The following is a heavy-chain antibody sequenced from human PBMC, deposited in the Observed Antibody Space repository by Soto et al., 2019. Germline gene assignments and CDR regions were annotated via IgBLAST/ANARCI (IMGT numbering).Heavy chain of an antibody. V-gene: IGHV3-23*01. CDR2: IRGSGGST. J-gene: IGHJ3*02. D-gene: IGHD6-19*01. CDR1: GFTFGSND. Sequence: WSLRLSCAASGFTFGSNDMSWVRQAPGKGLEWVSAIRGSGGSTYYAGSVEGRFTISIDNSKNTLHLQMNSLRAEDTAVYYCAKRLAVADRAAFDIWGQGTMVTVSS. CDR3: AKRLAVADRAAFDI.